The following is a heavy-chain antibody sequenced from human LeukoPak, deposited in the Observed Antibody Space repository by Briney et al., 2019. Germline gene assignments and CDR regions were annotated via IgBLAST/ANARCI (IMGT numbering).Heavy chain of an antibody. CDR3: AKERSSPPCWVTVSDAFHV. Sequence: ASVKVSCKASGYTFTNYAINWVRQAPGQGLEWMGLISTYNGNTKYEQNFQGRVTLTTDTSTSTAYMELRSLRSDDTALYYCAKERSSPPCWVTVSDAFHVWGQGTMVTVSS. V-gene: IGHV1-18*01. J-gene: IGHJ3*01. D-gene: IGHD4-23*01. CDR2: ISTYNGNT. CDR1: GYTFTNYA.